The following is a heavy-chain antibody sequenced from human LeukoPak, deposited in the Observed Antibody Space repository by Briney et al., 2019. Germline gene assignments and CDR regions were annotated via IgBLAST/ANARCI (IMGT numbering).Heavy chain of an antibody. Sequence: SETLSLTCAVYGGSFSGYYWSWIRQPPGKGLEWIGEINHSGSTNYNPSLKSRVTISVDTSKNQFSLKLSSVTAADTAVYYCARQGGSAYGFYYYYYYMDVWGKGTTVTISS. CDR2: INHSGST. V-gene: IGHV4-34*01. J-gene: IGHJ6*03. CDR3: ARQGGSAYGFYYYYYYMDV. CDR1: GGSFSGYY. D-gene: IGHD5-12*01.